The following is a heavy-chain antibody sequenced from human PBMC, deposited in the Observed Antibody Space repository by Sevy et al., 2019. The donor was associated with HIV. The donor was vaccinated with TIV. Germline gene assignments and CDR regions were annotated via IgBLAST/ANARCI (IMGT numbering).Heavy chain of an antibody. CDR1: GYTFTGYY. CDR2: INPDSGVT. CDR3: AREGGGDSDGYYAY. Sequence: ASVKVSCKASGYTFTGYYIHWVRQAPGQRLEWMGWINPDSGVTNYAQKFQVRVTMTRETSLSTAYMELSRLTSDDTAMYYCAREGGGDSDGYYAYWGQGTLVTVSS. J-gene: IGHJ4*02. D-gene: IGHD3-22*01. V-gene: IGHV1-2*02.